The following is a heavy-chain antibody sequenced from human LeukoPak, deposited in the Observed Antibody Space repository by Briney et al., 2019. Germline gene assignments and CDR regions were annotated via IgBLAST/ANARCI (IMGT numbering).Heavy chain of an antibody. CDR1: GFTSIAYA. V-gene: IGHV3-23*01. CDR3: ARNQQLGGHSYYYYGMDV. Sequence: SGGSLRLSCVGSGFTSIAYALTWARQAPGKGLEWVSGISGGGVTTYYADSVEGRFTISRDNSKNTPYLQMNSLRADDTAIYYCARNQQLGGHSYYYYGMDVWGQGTTVTVSS. J-gene: IGHJ6*02. CDR2: ISGGGVTT. D-gene: IGHD3-16*01.